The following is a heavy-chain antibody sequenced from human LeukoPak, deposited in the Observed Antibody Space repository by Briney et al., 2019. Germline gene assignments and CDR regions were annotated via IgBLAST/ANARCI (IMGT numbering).Heavy chain of an antibody. V-gene: IGHV3-23*01. CDR2: ITGSGDST. Sequence: PGGSLRLSCAASGFTFNNYAMTWVRQSPGKGLEWVSAITGSGDSTYYADSVKGRFTISRDNAQNSLYLLMNSLRAEDTAVYYCTRVFENAWGQGTLVTVSS. CDR1: GFTFNNYA. J-gene: IGHJ5*02. D-gene: IGHD3-9*01. CDR3: TRVFENA.